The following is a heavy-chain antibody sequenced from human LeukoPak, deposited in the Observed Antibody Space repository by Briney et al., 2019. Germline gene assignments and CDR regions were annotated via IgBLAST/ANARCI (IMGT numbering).Heavy chain of an antibody. D-gene: IGHD3-3*01. Sequence: PGGSLRLSCAASGFTFSSYAMSWVRQAPGKGLEWVSAISGSGGSTYYADSVKGRFTISRDNSKNTLYLQMNSLRAEDTAVYYCAKEGRKKLRFLEWLPPGAWFDPWGQGTLVTVSS. J-gene: IGHJ5*02. CDR3: AKEGRKKLRFLEWLPPGAWFDP. V-gene: IGHV3-23*01. CDR2: ISGSGGST. CDR1: GFTFSSYA.